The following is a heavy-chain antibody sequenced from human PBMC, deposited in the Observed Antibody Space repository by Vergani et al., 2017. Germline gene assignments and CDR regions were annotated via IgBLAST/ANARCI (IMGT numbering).Heavy chain of an antibody. J-gene: IGHJ4*02. CDR1: GYTLTELS. D-gene: IGHD5-18*01. Sequence: VPLVPSGAEVKKPGASVKVSCQVSGYTLTELSMHWVRQAPGKGLEWMGGFDPEDGETIYAQKFQGRVTMTEETSTDTAYMELSSLRSEDTAVYYCARVVISTRGYSYGYQFDYWGRGTLVTVSS. CDR2: FDPEDGET. CDR3: ARVVISTRGYSYGYQFDY. V-gene: IGHV1-24*01.